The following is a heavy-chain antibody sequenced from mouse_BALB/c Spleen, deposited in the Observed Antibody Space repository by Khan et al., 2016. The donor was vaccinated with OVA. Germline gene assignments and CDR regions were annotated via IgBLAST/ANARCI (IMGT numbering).Heavy chain of an antibody. Sequence: EVELVESGPSLVKPSQTLSLTCSVTGDSITSGYWSWIRKFPGNKLEYMGYMIYTGYTDYNPSLKSRIAITRHTSKKQYYLQLNSVTAEDTATYYCARSTYRYAFAYWGQGTLVTVSA. V-gene: IGHV3-8*02. CDR3: ARSTYRYAFAY. CDR2: MIYTGYT. D-gene: IGHD2-14*01. J-gene: IGHJ3*01. CDR1: GDSITSGY.